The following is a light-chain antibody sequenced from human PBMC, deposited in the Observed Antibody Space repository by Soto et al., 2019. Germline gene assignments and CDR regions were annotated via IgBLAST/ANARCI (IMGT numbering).Light chain of an antibody. CDR3: SAFTGNTYV. CDR2: DVS. CDR1: SSDVGGNKY. V-gene: IGLV2-14*01. J-gene: IGLJ1*01. Sequence: QSVLTQPASVSGSPGKSITISCTGSSSDVGGNKYVSWYQQYPGKAPKLMICDVSNRPSGVSNRFSGSKSGNTASLTISGLQAEDEADYYCSAFTGNTYVFGTGTKVTVL.